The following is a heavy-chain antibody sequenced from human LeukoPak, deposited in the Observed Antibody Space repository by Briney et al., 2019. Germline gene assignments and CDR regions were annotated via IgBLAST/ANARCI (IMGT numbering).Heavy chain of an antibody. CDR2: ITGSGHRT. CDR3: AKDHCSSTSCYSN. D-gene: IGHD2-2*01. Sequence: RGSLRLSCAASGFTFSSHAMSWVRHAPGKGLEWVSGITGSGHRTYYTDSVKGRFTISRDNSKNTLYLQMSSLRAEDTAVYYCAKDHCSSTSCYSNWGQGTLVTVSS. J-gene: IGHJ4*02. CDR1: GFTFSSHA. V-gene: IGHV3-23*01.